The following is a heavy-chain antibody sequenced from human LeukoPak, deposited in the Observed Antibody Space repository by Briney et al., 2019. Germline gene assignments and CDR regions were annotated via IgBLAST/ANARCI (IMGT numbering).Heavy chain of an antibody. CDR3: AREEAVHSSSCYYGMDV. Sequence: ASVKVSCKASGGTFSSYAISWVRQAPGQGLEWMGRIIPILGIANYAQKFQGRVTITADKSTSTAYMELSSLRSEDTAVYYCAREEAVHSSSCYYGMDVWGQGTTVTVSS. V-gene: IGHV1-69*04. CDR2: IIPILGIA. CDR1: GGTFSSYA. J-gene: IGHJ6*02. D-gene: IGHD6-13*01.